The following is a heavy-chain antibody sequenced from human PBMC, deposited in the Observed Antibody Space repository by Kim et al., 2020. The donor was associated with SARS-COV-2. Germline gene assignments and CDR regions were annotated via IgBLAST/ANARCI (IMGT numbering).Heavy chain of an antibody. CDR1: GFTFGDYG. Sequence: GGSLRLSCTSSGFTFGDYGVSWFRQAPGKGLEWMTFIRSKAYGATTEYAASVKDRFTISRDDSKSIAYLQMNSVKTEDTAVYYCSRASYSNSYYFDYWGQGTLVTVSS. D-gene: IGHD6-6*01. CDR2: IRSKAYGATT. CDR3: SRASYSNSYYFDY. V-gene: IGHV3-49*03. J-gene: IGHJ4*02.